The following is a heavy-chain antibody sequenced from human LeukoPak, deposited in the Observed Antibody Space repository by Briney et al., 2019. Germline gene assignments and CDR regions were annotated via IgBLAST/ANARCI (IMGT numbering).Heavy chain of an antibody. CDR1: GGSISSYY. V-gene: IGHV4-59*01. D-gene: IGHD6-19*01. Sequence: SETLSLTCTVSGGSISSYYWSWIRQPPGKGVEWIGYIYYSGSSNYNPSLKSRVTISVDTSKNQFSLKLNSVTAADTAVYYCARGGYGSGWYGFDYWGQGTLVTVSS. J-gene: IGHJ4*02. CDR2: IYYSGSS. CDR3: ARGGYGSGWYGFDY.